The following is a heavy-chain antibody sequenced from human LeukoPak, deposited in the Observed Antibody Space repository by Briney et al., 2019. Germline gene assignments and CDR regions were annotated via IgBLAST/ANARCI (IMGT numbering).Heavy chain of an antibody. D-gene: IGHD2-2*01. J-gene: IGHJ6*02. CDR3: ASTIQYCSSTSCYLDYGMDV. CDR2: IIPIFGTS. CDR1: GRTFSSYA. V-gene: IGHV1-69*13. Sequence: SVKVSCKASGRTFSSYAISWVRQAPGQGLEWMGGIIPIFGTSNYAQKFQGRVTITADESTSTAYMELSSLRSEDTAVYYCASTIQYCSSTSCYLDYGMDVWGQGTTVTVSS.